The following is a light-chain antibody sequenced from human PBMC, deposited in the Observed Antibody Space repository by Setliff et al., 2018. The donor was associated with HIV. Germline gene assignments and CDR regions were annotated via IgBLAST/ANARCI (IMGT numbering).Light chain of an antibody. Sequence: QSALTQPRSVSGSPGQSVTISCTGTSSDIGGYNSVSWYPQHPGKAPKLMIYDVTKRPSGVPDRFSGSKSGNTASLTICGLQAEDEAHYYCCSYVGTYTSYFRFGGGTKVTVL. V-gene: IGLV2-11*01. CDR2: DVT. CDR3: CSYVGTYTSYFR. CDR1: SSDIGGYNS. J-gene: IGLJ2*01.